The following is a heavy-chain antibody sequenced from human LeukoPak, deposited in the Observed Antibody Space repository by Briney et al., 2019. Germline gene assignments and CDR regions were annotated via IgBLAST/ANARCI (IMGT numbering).Heavy chain of an antibody. Sequence: GGSLRLSCAASGFTFSSYSMNWVRQAPGKGLEWVSAISSSSSYIYYADSVKGRFTISRDNAKNPLYLQMNSLRAEDTAVYYCARDLLVGATFDYWGQGTLVSVSS. CDR1: GFTFSSYS. J-gene: IGHJ4*02. V-gene: IGHV3-21*01. CDR3: ARDLLVGATFDY. D-gene: IGHD1-26*01. CDR2: ISSSSSYI.